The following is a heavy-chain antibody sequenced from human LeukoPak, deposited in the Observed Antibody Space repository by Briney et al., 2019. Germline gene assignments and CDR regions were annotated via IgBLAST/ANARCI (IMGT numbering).Heavy chain of an antibody. CDR2: IKQDGSEK. J-gene: IGHJ5*02. CDR1: GFTFSSYW. V-gene: IGHV3-7*03. D-gene: IGHD2-2*01. CDR3: ARWLVPAAMGFGWFDP. Sequence: GGSLRLSCAASGFTFSSYWMSWVRQAPGKGLEWVANIKQDGSEKYYVDSVKGRFTISRDNAKNSLYLQMNSLRAEDTAVYYCARWLVPAAMGFGWFDPWGQGTLVTVSS.